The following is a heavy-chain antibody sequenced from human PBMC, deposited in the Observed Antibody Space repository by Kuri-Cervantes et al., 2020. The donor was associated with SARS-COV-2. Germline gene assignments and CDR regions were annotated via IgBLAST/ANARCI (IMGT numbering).Heavy chain of an antibody. CDR3: ATYLKVGIAAAGTYFDY. CDR1: GGSISSDYW. D-gene: IGHD6-13*01. J-gene: IGHJ4*02. Sequence: TLSLTCSVSGGSISSDYWSWIRQPPGKALEWLALIGWDDDKYYSTSLKTRLTISKDTSKNQVVLTMTNMDPVDTATYYCATYLKVGIAAAGTYFDYWAQGTLVTFPS. CDR2: IGWDDDK. V-gene: IGHV2-70*18.